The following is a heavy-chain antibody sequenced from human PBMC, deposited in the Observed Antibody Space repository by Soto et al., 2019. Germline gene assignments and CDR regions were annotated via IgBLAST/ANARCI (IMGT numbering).Heavy chain of an antibody. CDR1: GFSFVNYA. Sequence: EVQLLESGGGLVQPGGSLRLSCAASGFSFVNYAMNWVRQAPGKGLEWVSGLNGSGTSTYYADSVKGRFTISRDNSRDTLFLQMNSLTADDTAVYYCAKATTNGGWFNPFDSWGQGALVTVSS. V-gene: IGHV3-23*01. CDR3: AKATTNGGWFNPFDS. CDR2: LNGSGTST. J-gene: IGHJ4*02. D-gene: IGHD6-19*01.